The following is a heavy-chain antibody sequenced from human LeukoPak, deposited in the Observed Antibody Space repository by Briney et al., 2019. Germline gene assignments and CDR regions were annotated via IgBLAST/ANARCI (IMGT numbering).Heavy chain of an antibody. CDR2: IYYSGST. V-gene: IGHV4-39*07. D-gene: IGHD5-24*01. CDR1: GGSISSSSYY. Sequence: SETLSLTCTVSGGSISSSSYYWGWIRQAPGKGLEWIGSIYYSGSTYYNPSLKSRVTISVDTSKNQFSLKLSSVTAADTAVYYCARGGPSRDGCNFGYWGQGTLVTVSS. J-gene: IGHJ4*02. CDR3: ARGGPSRDGCNFGY.